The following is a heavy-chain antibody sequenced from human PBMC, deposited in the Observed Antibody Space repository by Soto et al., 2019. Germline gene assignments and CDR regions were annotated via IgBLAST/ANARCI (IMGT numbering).Heavy chain of an antibody. CDR3: ASSYCSGGSCYVNWFDP. D-gene: IGHD2-15*01. J-gene: IGHJ5*02. CDR2: ISAYNGNT. V-gene: IGHV1-18*01. Sequence: ASVKVSCKASGYTFTSYGISWVRQAPGQGFEWMGWISAYNGNTNYAQKLQGRVTMTTDTSTSTAYMELRSLRSDDTAVYYCASSYCSGGSCYVNWFDPWGMGTLVTVSS. CDR1: GYTFTSYG.